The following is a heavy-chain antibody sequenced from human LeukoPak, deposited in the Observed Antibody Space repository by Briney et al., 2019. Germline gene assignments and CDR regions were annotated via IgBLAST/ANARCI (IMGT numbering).Heavy chain of an antibody. CDR1: GYRFASYW. D-gene: IGHD3-10*02. CDR3: ASLLTRFGMDV. Sequence: GESLKISCKGSGYRFASYWISWVRQAPGQGLEWMGWISAYNGNTNYAQKLQGRVTMTTDTSTSTAYMELRSLRSDDTAVYYCASLLTRFGMDVWGQGTTVTVSS. J-gene: IGHJ6*02. CDR2: ISAYNGNT. V-gene: IGHV1-18*04.